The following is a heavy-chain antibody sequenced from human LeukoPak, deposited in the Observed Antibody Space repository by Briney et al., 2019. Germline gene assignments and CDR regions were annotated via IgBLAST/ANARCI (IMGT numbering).Heavy chain of an antibody. CDR3: ARYSRGVGAASDY. CDR2: INHSGST. Sequence: TSETLSLTCAVYGGSFSAYYWSWIRQPPGKGLEWIGEINHSGSTNYNPSLKSRVTISVDTSKNQFSLKLSSVIAADTAVYYCARYSRGVGAASDYWGQGTLVTVSS. CDR1: GGSFSAYY. V-gene: IGHV4-34*01. D-gene: IGHD2-15*01. J-gene: IGHJ4*02.